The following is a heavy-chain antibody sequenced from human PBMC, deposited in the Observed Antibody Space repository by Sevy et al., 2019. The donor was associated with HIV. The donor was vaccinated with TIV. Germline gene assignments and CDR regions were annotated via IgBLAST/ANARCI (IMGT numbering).Heavy chain of an antibody. V-gene: IGHV3-48*01. D-gene: IGHD2-2*01. Sequence: GGSLRLSCAASGFTLSRHSFNWVRQAPGKGLEWISYISSTSSTIFYADSVMDRFTISRDNAKNSLYLQMNSLRAEDTAVYYWARPLGYCSDTSCLYIFDTWGQGTMVTVSS. CDR1: GFTLSRHS. J-gene: IGHJ3*02. CDR2: ISSTSSTI. CDR3: ARPLGYCSDTSCLYIFDT.